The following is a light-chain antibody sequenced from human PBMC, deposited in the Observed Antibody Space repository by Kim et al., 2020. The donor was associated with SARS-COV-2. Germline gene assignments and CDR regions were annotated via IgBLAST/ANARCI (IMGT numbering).Light chain of an antibody. Sequence: ELTQPPSASGTPGQRVTISCSGSSSNIGSNAVNWYQQLPGTAPKLLIFRNNQRPSGVPDRFSGSKSGTSASLAISGLQSEDEADYYCAAWDDTLNGPVFGGGTQLTVL. J-gene: IGLJ3*02. CDR3: AAWDDTLNGPV. V-gene: IGLV1-44*01. CDR2: RNN. CDR1: SSNIGSNA.